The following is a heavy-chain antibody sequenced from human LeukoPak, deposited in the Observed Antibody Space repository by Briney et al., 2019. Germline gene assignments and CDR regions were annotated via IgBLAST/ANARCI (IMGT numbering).Heavy chain of an antibody. CDR3: ARGKGKRIAAAVFWAFDY. CDR2: ISYDGSNK. J-gene: IGHJ4*02. Sequence: PGGSLRLSCAASGFTFSSYAMHWVRQAPGKGLEWVAVISYDGSNKYYADSVKGRFTISRDNSKNTLYLQMNSLRAEDTAVYYCARGKGKRIAAAVFWAFDYWGQGTLVTVSS. V-gene: IGHV3-30-3*01. D-gene: IGHD6-13*01. CDR1: GFTFSSYA.